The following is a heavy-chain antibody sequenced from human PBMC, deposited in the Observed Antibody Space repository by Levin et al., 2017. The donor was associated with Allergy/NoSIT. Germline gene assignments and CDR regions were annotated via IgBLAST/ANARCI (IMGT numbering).Heavy chain of an antibody. D-gene: IGHD1-26*01. Sequence: GGSLRLSCAASGFTFSSYSMNWVRQAPGKGLEWVSYISSSSSTIYYADSVKGRFTISRDNAKNSLYLQMNSLRDEDTAVYYCAREIRGIWELNYFDYWGQGTLVTVSS. V-gene: IGHV3-48*02. CDR1: GFTFSSYS. CDR2: ISSSSSTI. J-gene: IGHJ4*02. CDR3: AREIRGIWELNYFDY.